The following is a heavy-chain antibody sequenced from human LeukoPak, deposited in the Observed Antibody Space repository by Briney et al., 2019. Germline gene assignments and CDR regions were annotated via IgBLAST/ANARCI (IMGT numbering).Heavy chain of an antibody. V-gene: IGHV3-23*01. Sequence: PGGSLRLSCAASGFTFSSYAMSWVRQAPGKGLEWVSPISGSGGSTYYADSVKGRFTISTANSKNTLYLQMNRQRAEDTAVYYYAMASGYSYGYGGGSYHAPDAFDIWGQGTMVTVSS. CDR3: AMASGYSYGYGGGSYHAPDAFDI. CDR1: GFTFSSYA. J-gene: IGHJ3*02. D-gene: IGHD5-18*01. CDR2: ISGSGGST.